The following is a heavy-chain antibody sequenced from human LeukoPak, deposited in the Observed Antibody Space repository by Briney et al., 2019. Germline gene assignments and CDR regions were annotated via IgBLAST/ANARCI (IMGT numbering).Heavy chain of an antibody. CDR1: GGSISSSSYY. CDR3: ARGGARITIFGVVIPDFDY. Sequence: KPSETLSLTCTVSGGSISSSSYYWGWIRQPPGKGLEWIGSIYYSGSTYYNPSLKSRVTISVDTSKKQFSLKLSSVTAADTAVYYCARGGARITIFGVVIPDFDYWGQGTLVTVSS. J-gene: IGHJ4*02. D-gene: IGHD3-3*01. V-gene: IGHV4-39*07. CDR2: IYYSGST.